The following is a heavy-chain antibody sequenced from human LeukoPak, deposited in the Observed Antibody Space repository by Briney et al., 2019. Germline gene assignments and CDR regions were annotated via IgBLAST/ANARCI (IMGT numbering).Heavy chain of an antibody. CDR1: GYTFTSYY. D-gene: IGHD4-17*01. V-gene: IGHV1-46*01. CDR3: ARAEVRVYGDYRFDY. Sequence: ASVKVSCKASGYTFTSYYMHWVRQAPGQGLEWMGIINPSGGSTSYAQKFQGRVTMTRDTSTSTAYMELSSLRSEDTAVYYCARAEVRVYGDYRFDYWGQGTLVTVSS. J-gene: IGHJ4*02. CDR2: INPSGGST.